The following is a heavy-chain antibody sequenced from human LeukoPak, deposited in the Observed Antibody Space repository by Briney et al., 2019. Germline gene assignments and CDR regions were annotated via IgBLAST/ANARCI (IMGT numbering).Heavy chain of an antibody. CDR1: GGTFISYA. J-gene: IGHJ6*02. Sequence: SVKVSCKASGGTFISYAISWVGQAPGQGRGWMGGIIPIFGTANYAQKFQRRVTITADESTSTAYMELSSLRSEDTAVYYCARSFRPGYCYDSSGYYYYGMDVWGQGTTVTVSS. D-gene: IGHD3-22*01. V-gene: IGHV1-69*13. CDR3: ARSFRPGYCYDSSGYYYYGMDV. CDR2: IIPIFGTA.